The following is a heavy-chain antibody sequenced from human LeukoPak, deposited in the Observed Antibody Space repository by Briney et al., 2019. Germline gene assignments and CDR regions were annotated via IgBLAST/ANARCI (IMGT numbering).Heavy chain of an antibody. D-gene: IGHD6-19*01. CDR3: ARQALPYSSGWNPYWYFDL. Sequence: SETLSLTCEVSGYSISSIYYWGWIRQPPGKGLEWIGYIYYSGSTNYNPSLKSRVTISVDTSKNQFSLKLSSVTAADTAVYYCARQALPYSSGWNPYWYFDLWGRGTLVTVSS. CDR2: IYYSGST. J-gene: IGHJ2*01. V-gene: IGHV4-59*08. CDR1: GYSISSIYY.